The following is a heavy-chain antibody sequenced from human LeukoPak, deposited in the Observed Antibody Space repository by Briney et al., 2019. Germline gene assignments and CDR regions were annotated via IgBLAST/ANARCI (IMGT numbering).Heavy chain of an antibody. CDR2: ISGNGGST. CDR1: GFTFSGYA. V-gene: IGHV3-23*01. J-gene: IGHJ4*02. D-gene: IGHD6-13*01. Sequence: QSGGSLRLSCAASGFTFSGYAMTWVRQGPGKGLEWVSIISGNGGSTYYADSVKGRFTISRDNSKNTLYLQMNSLRAEDTAIYYCAKDLQGSSWYSPDQWGQGTLVTVSS. CDR3: AKDLQGSSWYSPDQ.